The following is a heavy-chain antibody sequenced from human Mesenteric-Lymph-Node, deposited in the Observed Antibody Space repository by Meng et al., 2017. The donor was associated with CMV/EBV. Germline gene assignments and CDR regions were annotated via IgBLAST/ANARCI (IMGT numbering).Heavy chain of an antibody. D-gene: IGHD3-10*01. CDR1: GFSFSLYS. Sequence: GGSLRLSCAASGFSFSLYSMNWVRQVPGKGLEWLSYISSRSATLYYTDSVQGRFTVSRDNAKNTLYLQMNSLRAEDTAVYYCARGGVLLWFGELGFDYWGQGTLVTVSS. J-gene: IGHJ4*02. CDR3: ARGGVLLWFGELGFDY. V-gene: IGHV3-48*04. CDR2: ISSRSATL.